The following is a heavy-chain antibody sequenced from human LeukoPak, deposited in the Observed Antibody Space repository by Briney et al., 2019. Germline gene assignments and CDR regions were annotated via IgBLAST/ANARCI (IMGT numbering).Heavy chain of an antibody. CDR2: ISYDGSNK. J-gene: IGHJ4*02. CDR1: GFTFSSYA. V-gene: IGHV3-30-3*01. D-gene: IGHD2-21*02. CDR3: ARDPDYYFDY. Sequence: GGSLRLSCAASGFTFSSYAMHWVRRAPGKGLEWVAVISYDGSNKYYADSVKGRFTISRDNSKNTLYVQMNSLRAEDTAVYYCARDPDYYFDYWGQGTLVTVSS.